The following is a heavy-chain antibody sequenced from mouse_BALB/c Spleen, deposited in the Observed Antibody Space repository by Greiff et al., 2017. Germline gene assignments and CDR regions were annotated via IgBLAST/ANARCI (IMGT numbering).Heavy chain of an antibody. CDR1: GFTFSSYT. CDR3: TRDGGSTMITTGFLDY. D-gene: IGHD2-4*01. J-gene: IGHJ4*01. CDR2: ISSGGSYT. V-gene: IGHV5-6-4*01. Sequence: EVHLVESGGGLVKPGGSLKLSCAASGFTFSSYTMSWVRQTPEKRLEWVATISSGGSYTYYPDSVKGRFTISRDNAKNTLYLQMSSLKSEDTAMYYCTRDGGSTMITTGFLDYWGQGTSVTVSS.